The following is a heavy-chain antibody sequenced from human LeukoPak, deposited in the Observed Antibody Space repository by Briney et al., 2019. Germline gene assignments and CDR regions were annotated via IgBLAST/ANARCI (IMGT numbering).Heavy chain of an antibody. V-gene: IGHV4-34*01. D-gene: IGHD2-15*01. CDR3: ARDSLYYYYYMDV. CDR2: INHSGST. Sequence: PSETLSLTCAVYGGSFSGYYWSWIRQPPGKGLEWIGEINHSGSTNYNPSLKSRVTILVDTSKNQFSLKLSSVTAADTAVYYCARDSLYYYYYMDVWGKGTTVTVSS. J-gene: IGHJ6*03. CDR1: GGSFSGYY.